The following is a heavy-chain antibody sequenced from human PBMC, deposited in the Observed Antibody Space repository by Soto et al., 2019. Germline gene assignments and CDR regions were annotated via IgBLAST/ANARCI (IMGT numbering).Heavy chain of an antibody. Sequence: QVQLVQSGAEVKKPGASVKVSCRASGYTFISYYIHWVRQAPGQGLEWMGLINPSDAYTDYAQKFQGRVTLTRDTSTSIVYMELSSLRSEDKAIYYCARDHVDTPMTNFDYWGQGTLVTVSS. V-gene: IGHV1-46*01. CDR2: INPSDAYT. D-gene: IGHD5-18*01. CDR3: ARDHVDTPMTNFDY. CDR1: GYTFISYY. J-gene: IGHJ4*02.